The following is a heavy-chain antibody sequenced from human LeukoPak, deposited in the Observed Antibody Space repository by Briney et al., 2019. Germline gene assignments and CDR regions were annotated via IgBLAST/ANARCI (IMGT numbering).Heavy chain of an antibody. CDR2: IKGASDGGTT. CDR1: GFSFSDAW. Sequence: GGSLRLSCAASGFSFSDAWMTWVRQAPGRGLEWLGRIKGASDGGTTDLAAPVKGRLTMSRDDSKNTVYLQMDRLQTEDTAVYYCTTDLTWLFNFAYWGQGTLVTVSS. V-gene: IGHV3-15*01. J-gene: IGHJ4*02. D-gene: IGHD3-9*01. CDR3: TTDLTWLFNFAY.